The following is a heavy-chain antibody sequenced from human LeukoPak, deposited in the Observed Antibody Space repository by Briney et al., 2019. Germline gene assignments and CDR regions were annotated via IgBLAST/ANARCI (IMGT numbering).Heavy chain of an antibody. V-gene: IGHV4-38-2*02. D-gene: IGHD3-22*01. CDR2: INHRGST. J-gene: IGHJ4*02. CDR1: GYSISSGYF. CDR3: AREADYYDSSGFDY. Sequence: SETLSLTCTVSGYSISSGYFWGWIRQPPGKGLEWIGEINHRGSTNYNPSLKSRVTISVDTSKNQFSLKLSSVTAADTAVYYCAREADYYDSSGFDYWGQGTLVTVSS.